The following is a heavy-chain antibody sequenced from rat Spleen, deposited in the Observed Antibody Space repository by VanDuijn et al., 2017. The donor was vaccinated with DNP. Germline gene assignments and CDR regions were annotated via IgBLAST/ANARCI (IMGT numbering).Heavy chain of an antibody. CDR3: TRARDYFDY. Sequence: EVLLVESDGGLVQPGRSLKLSCAVSGFTFSDYYMAWVRQAPAKGLEWVATISYDGSSTYYRDSVKGRFTISRDNAKSTLYLQMNSLRSEDTATYYCTRARDYFDYWGQGVMVTVSS. J-gene: IGHJ2*01. CDR2: ISYDGSST. CDR1: GFTFSDYY. V-gene: IGHV5-29*01.